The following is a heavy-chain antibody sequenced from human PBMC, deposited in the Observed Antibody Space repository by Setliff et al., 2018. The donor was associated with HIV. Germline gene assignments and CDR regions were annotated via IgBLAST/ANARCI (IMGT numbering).Heavy chain of an antibody. CDR2: IDPSDSYV. CDR1: GYKFTGYW. J-gene: IGHJ4*02. CDR3: ARHKNGAYSLDS. Sequence: GESLKISCKASGYKFTGYWINWVRQMPRKGLEWMGRIDPSDSYVDYSPSFQGHVTISIDKSVSSAHLQWSSLKASDTAMYYCARHKNGAYSLDSWGQGTLVTVSS. D-gene: IGHD4-17*01. V-gene: IGHV5-10-1*01.